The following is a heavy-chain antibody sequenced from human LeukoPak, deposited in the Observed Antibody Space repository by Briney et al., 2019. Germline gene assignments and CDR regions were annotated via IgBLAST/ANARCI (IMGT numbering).Heavy chain of an antibody. D-gene: IGHD3-10*01. J-gene: IGHJ5*02. CDR3: ARGPDRTYYGSGSGWFDP. Sequence: PSETLSLTCAVYGGSFSGYYWSWIRQPPGKGLEWIGEINHSGSTNYNPSLKSRVTISVDTSKNQFSLKLSSVTAADTAVYYCARGPDRTYYGSGSGWFDPWGQGTLVTVSS. CDR1: GGSFSGYY. V-gene: IGHV4-34*01. CDR2: INHSGST.